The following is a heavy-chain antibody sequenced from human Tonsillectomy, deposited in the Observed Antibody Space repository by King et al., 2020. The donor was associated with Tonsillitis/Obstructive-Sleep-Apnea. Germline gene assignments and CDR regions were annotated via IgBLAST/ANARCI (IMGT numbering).Heavy chain of an antibody. J-gene: IGHJ6*03. CDR2: TYHSGST. CDR1: GDSISSYY. V-gene: IGHV4-59*08. Sequence: QLQESGPGLVKPSETLSLTCTVSGDSISSYYWSWIRQPPGKGLGFIGYTYHSGSTNYNPSLKSRVTISVDTSKKQFSLKLSSVTAADTAVYYCARLVGYYYYMDVWGKGTTVTVSS. CDR3: ARLVGYYYYMDV.